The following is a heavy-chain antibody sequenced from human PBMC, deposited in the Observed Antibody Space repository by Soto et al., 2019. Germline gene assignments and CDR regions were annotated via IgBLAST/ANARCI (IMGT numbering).Heavy chain of an antibody. CDR2: INSDGTST. CDR1: GFTFNTFW. V-gene: IGHV3-74*01. J-gene: IGHJ4*02. D-gene: IGHD6-19*01. Sequence: GGSLRLSCAASGFTFNTFWMHWVRQAPGKGLVWVSRINSDGTSTSYVDSVKGRFTISRDNAKNTLSLQIISLRPEDTAVYYCAREGSSGWTFDYWGQGALVTVSS. CDR3: AREGSSGWTFDY.